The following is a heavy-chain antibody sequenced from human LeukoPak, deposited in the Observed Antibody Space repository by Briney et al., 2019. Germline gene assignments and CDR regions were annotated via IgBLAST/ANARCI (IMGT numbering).Heavy chain of an antibody. CDR3: ATGGNYYYTH. J-gene: IGHJ1*01. Sequence: PGRSLRLSCAASGFTFSSYAMHWVRQAPGKGLEWVAVISYDGSNKYYADSVKGRFTISKDISKNTLYVQMNSLRAEDTAVYYCATGGNYYYTHWGQGTLVTVSS. CDR2: ISYDGSNK. CDR1: GFTFSSYA. D-gene: IGHD3-16*01. V-gene: IGHV3-30-3*01.